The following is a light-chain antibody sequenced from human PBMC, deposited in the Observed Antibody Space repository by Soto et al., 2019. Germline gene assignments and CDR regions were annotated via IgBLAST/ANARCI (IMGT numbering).Light chain of an antibody. Sequence: EIVLTQSPGTLSLSPGERATLSCRASQYVSSIYIAWNQHKPGQAPRLLIYGASNRATGVPDRFSGSWSGADFTLTISRVEPEDFAVYYCQRYGGSPGTFGGGTKVEIK. V-gene: IGKV3-20*01. J-gene: IGKJ4*01. CDR3: QRYGGSPGT. CDR1: QYVSSIY. CDR2: GAS.